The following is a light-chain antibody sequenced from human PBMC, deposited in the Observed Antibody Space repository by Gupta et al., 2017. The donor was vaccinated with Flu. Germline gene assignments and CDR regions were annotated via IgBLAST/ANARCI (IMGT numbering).Light chain of an antibody. CDR2: GKN. J-gene: IGLJ2*01. CDR3: SSRDSSGNHPV. Sequence: SSELTQDPAVSVALGQTVRITCKGDSLRNYYATWYQQKPGQAPVVVIYGKNNRPSGIPDRFSGPSSGNTASLTITGTQAEDEADYYCSSRDSSGNHPVFGGGTKLTVL. V-gene: IGLV3-19*01. CDR1: SLRNYY.